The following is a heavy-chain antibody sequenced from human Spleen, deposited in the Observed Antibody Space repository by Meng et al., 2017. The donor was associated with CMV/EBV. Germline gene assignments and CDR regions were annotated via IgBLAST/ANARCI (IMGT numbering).Heavy chain of an antibody. CDR2: IIPLFGAA. J-gene: IGHJ6*02. D-gene: IGHD2-2*01. Sequence: SVKVSCKTSGGTFKNFAISWVRQAPGQELEWMGGIIPLFGAASYAQNFQGRVTITTDEFTTTAYMEVSSLRSEDTAMYYCATNDQLLFSRMDVWGQGTTVTVSS. CDR3: ATNDQLLFSRMDV. CDR1: GGTFKNFA. V-gene: IGHV1-69*05.